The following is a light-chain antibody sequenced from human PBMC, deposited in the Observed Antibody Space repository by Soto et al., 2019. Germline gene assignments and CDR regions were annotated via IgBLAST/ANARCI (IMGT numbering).Light chain of an antibody. CDR1: SGSIASSY. CDR2: EDN. J-gene: IGLJ2*01. CDR3: QSYDTNNHVI. Sequence: NFMLAQPHSLSESPGKTITISCTHSSGSIASSYVQWYQLRPGSAPTTVIYEDNQRPSGVPDRFSGSIDSSSNSASLSISGLKTEDEADYYCQSYDTNNHVIFGGGTKLTVL. V-gene: IGLV6-57*04.